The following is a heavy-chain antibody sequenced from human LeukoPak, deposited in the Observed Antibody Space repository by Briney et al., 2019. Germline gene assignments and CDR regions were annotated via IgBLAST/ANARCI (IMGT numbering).Heavy chain of an antibody. D-gene: IGHD3-9*01. CDR2: IYTSGST. J-gene: IGHJ4*02. V-gene: IGHV4-4*07. CDR1: GGSISSYY. CDR3: ARESVLRYFDWLFLFDY. Sequence: PSETLSLTYTVSGGSISSYYWSWIRQPAGKGLEWIGRIYTSGSTNYNPSLKSRVTMSVDTSKNQFSLKLSSVTAADTAVYYCARESVLRYFDWLFLFDYWGQGTLVTVSS.